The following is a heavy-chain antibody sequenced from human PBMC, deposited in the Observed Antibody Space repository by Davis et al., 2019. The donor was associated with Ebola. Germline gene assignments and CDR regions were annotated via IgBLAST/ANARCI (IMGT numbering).Heavy chain of an antibody. D-gene: IGHD3-3*01. CDR1: GFTFSSYA. CDR2: ISGSGGST. J-gene: IGHJ4*02. CDR3: ARDGFWSGYYCDY. Sequence: PGGSLRLSCAASGFTFSSYAMSWVRQAPGKGLEWVSAISGSGGSTYYADSVKGRFTISRDNSKNTLYLQMNSLRAEDTAVYYCARDGFWSGYYCDYWGQGTLVTVSS. V-gene: IGHV3-23*01.